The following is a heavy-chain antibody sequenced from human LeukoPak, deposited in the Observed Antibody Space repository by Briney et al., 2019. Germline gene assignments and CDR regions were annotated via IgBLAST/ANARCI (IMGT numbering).Heavy chain of an antibody. CDR2: ISSSGSTI. CDR1: GFTFSDYY. D-gene: IGHD5-18*01. J-gene: IGHJ4*02. V-gene: IGHV3-11*04. Sequence: MPGGSLRLSCAASGFTFSDYYMSWIRQAPGKGLEWVSYISSSGSTIYYADSVRGRFTISRDNAKNSLYLQMNSLRAEDTAVYYCARNSGFRIQLWSDYWGQGTLVTVSS. CDR3: ARNSGFRIQLWSDY.